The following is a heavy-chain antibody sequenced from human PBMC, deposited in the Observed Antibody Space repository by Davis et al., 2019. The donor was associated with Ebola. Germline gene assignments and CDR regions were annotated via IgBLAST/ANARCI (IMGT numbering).Heavy chain of an antibody. CDR1: GFTFNKAA. J-gene: IGHJ4*02. CDR3: ATIHLWPYFDY. V-gene: IGHV3-23*01. Sequence: GGSLRLSCAASGFTFNKAALTWVRQAPGKGLEWVSTISNSGGDTTYYADSVKGRFTISRDNSKNMLYLQMNSLRAEDTAVYYCATIHLWPYFDYWGQGSLVTVPS. D-gene: IGHD5-18*01. CDR2: ISNSGGDTT.